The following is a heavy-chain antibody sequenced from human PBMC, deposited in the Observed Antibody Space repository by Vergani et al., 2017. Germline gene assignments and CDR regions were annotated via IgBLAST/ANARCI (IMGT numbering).Heavy chain of an antibody. D-gene: IGHD1-14*01. Sequence: QVQLVESGGGLVKPGGSLRLSCAASGFTFSDYYMNWIRQAPGKGLEWVSFISSSTSYPNYADSVKGRFTISRDNAKNSLSLQMNSLRTEDTAVYYCARELPGGYCDYWGQGTLVTVSS. V-gene: IGHV3-11*06. CDR1: GFTFSDYY. CDR2: ISSSTSYP. J-gene: IGHJ4*02. CDR3: ARELPGGYCDY.